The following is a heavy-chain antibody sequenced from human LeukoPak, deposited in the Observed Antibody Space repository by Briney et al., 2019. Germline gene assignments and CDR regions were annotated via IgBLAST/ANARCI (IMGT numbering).Heavy chain of an antibody. CDR2: IRYDGSNK. Sequence: GGSLRLSCAASGFTFSSYGMHWVRQAPGKGLEWVALIRYDGSNKYYADSVKGRFTISRDNSKNTLYLQMNSLRAEDTAVYYCTLDHGECSGWYFFDYWGQGTLVTVSS. J-gene: IGHJ4*02. CDR1: GFTFSSYG. CDR3: TLDHGECSGWYFFDY. D-gene: IGHD6-19*01. V-gene: IGHV3-30*02.